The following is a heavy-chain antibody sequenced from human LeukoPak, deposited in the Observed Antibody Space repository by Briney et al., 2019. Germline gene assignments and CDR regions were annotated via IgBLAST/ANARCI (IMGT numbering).Heavy chain of an antibody. CDR2: IYYSGST. CDR3: ARHYPHGDPFYYYDSSGYYSHAFDI. CDR1: GYSITNGYY. D-gene: IGHD3-22*01. Sequence: PSETLSLTCTVSGYSITNGYYWGWIRQPPGKGLEWIGSIYYSGSTYYNPSLKSRGTTSVDTSKNQFSLKLSSVTAADTAVYYCARHYPHGDPFYYYDSSGYYSHAFDIWGQGTMVTVSS. J-gene: IGHJ3*02. V-gene: IGHV4-38-2*02.